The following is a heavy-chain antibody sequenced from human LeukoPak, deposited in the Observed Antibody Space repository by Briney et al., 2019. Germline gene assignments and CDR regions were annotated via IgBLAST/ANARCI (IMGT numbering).Heavy chain of an antibody. J-gene: IGHJ4*02. CDR1: GVTFKSYH. D-gene: IGHD3-16*01. CDR2: ITSGASVI. V-gene: IGHV3-48*03. CDR3: ARKRLADPGDDRSFGGTPFDS. Sequence: GGSLRLSCVASGVTFKSYHMNWVRQAPGKGLEWLSGITSGASVIYYADSVKGRCTISRDDAKNSVFLQMSGLTVDDTAVYYCARKRLADPGDDRSFGGTPFDSWGQGTLVIVSS.